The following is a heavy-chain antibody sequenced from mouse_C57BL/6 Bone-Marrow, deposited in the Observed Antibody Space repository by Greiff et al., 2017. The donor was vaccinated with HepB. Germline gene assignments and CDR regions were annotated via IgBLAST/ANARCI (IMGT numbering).Heavy chain of an antibody. J-gene: IGHJ4*01. CDR3: ARLGPLYYSNPYYYAMDY. Sequence: VQLQQPGAELVRPGSSVKLSCKASGYTFTSYWMHWVKQRPIQGLEWIGNIDPSESETHYNQKFKDKATLTVDKSSSTAYMQLSSLTSEDSAVYYCARLGPLYYSNPYYYAMDYWGQGTSVTVSS. CDR1: GYTFTSYW. V-gene: IGHV1-52*01. CDR2: IDPSESET. D-gene: IGHD2-5*01.